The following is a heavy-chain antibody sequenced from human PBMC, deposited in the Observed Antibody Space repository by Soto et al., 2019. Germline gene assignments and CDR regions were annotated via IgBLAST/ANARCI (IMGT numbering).Heavy chain of an antibody. Sequence: SVKVSCKVSGGTLSSYAISWVRQAPGQGLEWMGGIIPIFGTANYAQKFQGRGTITADESTSTAYMELSSLRSEYTAVYYCARQSGYSLDYWGQGTLVTVSS. CDR3: ARQSGYSLDY. D-gene: IGHD3-22*01. V-gene: IGHV1-69*13. CDR2: IIPIFGTA. J-gene: IGHJ4*02. CDR1: GGTLSSYA.